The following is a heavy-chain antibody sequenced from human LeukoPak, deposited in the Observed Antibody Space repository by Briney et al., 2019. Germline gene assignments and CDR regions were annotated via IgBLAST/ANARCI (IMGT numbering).Heavy chain of an antibody. J-gene: IGHJ4*02. CDR2: ISSSGSTI. D-gene: IGHD6-19*01. Sequence: GGSLRLSCAASGFTFSDYYMSWIRQAPGKGLEWVSYISSSGSTIYYADSVKGRFTISRDNSKNTLYLQMNSLRAEDTAVYYCAKDKGSSGWYVDYWGQGTLVTVSS. CDR3: AKDKGSSGWYVDY. V-gene: IGHV3-11*04. CDR1: GFTFSDYY.